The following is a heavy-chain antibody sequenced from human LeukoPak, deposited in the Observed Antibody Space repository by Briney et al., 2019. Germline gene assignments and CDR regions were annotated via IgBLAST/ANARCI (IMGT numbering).Heavy chain of an antibody. J-gene: IGHJ4*02. CDR1: GFIFSSYA. CDR2: ISTDGGST. D-gene: IGHD5-12*01. Sequence: GGSLRLSCAASGFIFSSYAMHWVRQAPGKGLEYVSGISTDGGSTFYAESVQGRFTISRDNSKNTVYLQLGSLRADDMAVYYCARDSGSGYRQFDCWGQGTLVTVSS. CDR3: ARDSGSGYRQFDC. V-gene: IGHV3-64*02.